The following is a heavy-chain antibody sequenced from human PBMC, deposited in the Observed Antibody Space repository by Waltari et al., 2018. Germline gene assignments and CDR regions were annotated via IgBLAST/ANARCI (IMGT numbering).Heavy chain of an antibody. CDR1: GGSFRGYY. CDR2: INHSGST. J-gene: IGHJ4*02. V-gene: IGHV4-34*01. CDR3: ARGRRTYCSGGSCRQRYYFDY. Sequence: QVQLQQWGAGLLKPSETLSLTCAVYGGSFRGYYWRWIRQPPGKGLGWIGEINHSGSTNYNPSLKSRVTISVDTSKNQFSLKLSSVTAADTAVYYCARGRRTYCSGGSCRQRYYFDYWGQGTLVTVSS. D-gene: IGHD2-15*01.